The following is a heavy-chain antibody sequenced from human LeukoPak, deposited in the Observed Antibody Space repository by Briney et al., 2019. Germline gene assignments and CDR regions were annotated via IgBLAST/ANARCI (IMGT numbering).Heavy chain of an antibody. Sequence: PGRSLRLSCAASGFTFSSYAMHWARQAPGKGPEWVAVMSYDGSAKYYADSVKGRFTISRDNSKNTLFLQMNSLRAEDTAVYYCARDSGWYFDYWGQGTLVTVSS. D-gene: IGHD6-19*01. V-gene: IGHV3-30*04. CDR3: ARDSGWYFDY. J-gene: IGHJ4*02. CDR1: GFTFSSYA. CDR2: MSYDGSAK.